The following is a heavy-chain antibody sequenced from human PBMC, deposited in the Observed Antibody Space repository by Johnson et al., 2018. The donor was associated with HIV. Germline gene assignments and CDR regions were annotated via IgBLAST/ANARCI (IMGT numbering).Heavy chain of an antibody. CDR2: ISYDGSNK. CDR3: AKARGGYCSSTSCFAFDI. J-gene: IGHJ3*02. Sequence: QVQLVESGGGVVQPGRSLRLSCAASGFTFSSYAMHWVRQAPGKGLEWVAVISYDGSNKYYADSVKGRFTISRDNSKNTLYLQMNGLRAEDTAVYYCAKARGGYCSSTSCFAFDIWGQGTMVSVST. CDR1: GFTFSSYA. V-gene: IGHV3-30*04. D-gene: IGHD2-2*01.